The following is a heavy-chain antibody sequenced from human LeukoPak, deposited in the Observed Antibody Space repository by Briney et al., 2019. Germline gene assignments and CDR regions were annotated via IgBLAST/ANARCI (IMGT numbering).Heavy chain of an antibody. CDR2: IYYSGST. CDR1: GGSISSSSYY. D-gene: IGHD3-22*01. J-gene: IGHJ4*02. V-gene: IGHV4-39*01. CDR3: ARQYYDSSGWWAYYFDY. Sequence: SETLSLTCTVSGGSISSSSYYWGWIRQPPGKGLEWIGCIYYSGSTYYNPSLKSRVTISVDTSKNQFSLKLSSVTAADTAVYYCARQYYDSSGWWAYYFDYWGQGTLVTVSS.